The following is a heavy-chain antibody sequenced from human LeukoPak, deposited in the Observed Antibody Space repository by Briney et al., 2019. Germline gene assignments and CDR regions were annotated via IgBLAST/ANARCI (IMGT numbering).Heavy chain of an antibody. J-gene: IGHJ4*02. Sequence: PGGSLRLSCAASGFTFSNYAMHWVRQAPGKGLEWMSVISYDGRNKYFADSVKGRFTLSRDNAKNSVFLQINNLRAEDTAIYYCARRGYHDSSGYDYWGQGTLVTVSS. CDR3: ARRGYHDSSGYDY. D-gene: IGHD3-22*01. CDR1: GFTFSNYA. CDR2: ISYDGRNK. V-gene: IGHV3-30*04.